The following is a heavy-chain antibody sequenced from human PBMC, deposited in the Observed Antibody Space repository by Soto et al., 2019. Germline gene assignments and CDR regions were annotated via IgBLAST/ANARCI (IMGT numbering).Heavy chain of an antibody. CDR3: GRSGGSLDY. CDR2: IYYSGST. J-gene: IGHJ4*02. V-gene: IGHV4-59*01. D-gene: IGHD2-15*01. CDR1: GGSISSYY. Sequence: SEILSLTCTVSGGSISSYYWSWLRQTQWKGLQWIGYIYYSGSTKYNPSLTSRVTISVETSKNQFSLKLNSLTDADTAVYYCGRSGGSLDYWGQGIRVTVYS.